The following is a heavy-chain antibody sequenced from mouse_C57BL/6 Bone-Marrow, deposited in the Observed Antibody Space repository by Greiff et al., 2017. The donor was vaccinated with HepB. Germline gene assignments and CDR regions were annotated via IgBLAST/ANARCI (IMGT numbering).Heavy chain of an antibody. CDR2: IDPENGDT. CDR1: GFNIKDDY. CDR3: TTGLLYYAMDY. V-gene: IGHV14-4*01. J-gene: IGHJ4*01. D-gene: IGHD1-1*01. Sequence: VQLQQSGAELVRPGASVKLSCTASGFNIKDDYMHWVKQRPEQGLEWIGWIDPENGDTEYASKFQGKATITAATSSNTAYLQLSSLTSEDTAVYYCTTGLLYYAMDYWGQGTSVTVSS.